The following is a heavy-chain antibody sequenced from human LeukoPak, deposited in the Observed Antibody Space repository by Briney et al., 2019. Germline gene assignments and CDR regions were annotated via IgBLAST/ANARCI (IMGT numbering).Heavy chain of an antibody. J-gene: IGHJ3*02. CDR2: IYHDGSYK. CDR1: GFTFSSYG. Sequence: GRSLRLSCAASGFTFSSYGMQWVRQAPGKGLEWVGSIYHDGSYKYYADSVKGRFTISRDNPKNTLYLQMNTLRPEDTAVYYCARGMGATPVGNAFDIWGQGTMVTVSS. D-gene: IGHD1-26*01. CDR3: ARGMGATPVGNAFDI. V-gene: IGHV3-33*01.